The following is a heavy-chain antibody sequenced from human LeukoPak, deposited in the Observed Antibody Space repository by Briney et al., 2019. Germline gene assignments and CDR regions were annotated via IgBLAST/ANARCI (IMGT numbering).Heavy chain of an antibody. CDR3: AKHSHDGSAPYYEVQLDY. V-gene: IGHV3-23*01. D-gene: IGHD3-22*01. J-gene: IGHJ4*02. CDR1: GFTFSSYE. CDR2: ISRSGVAT. Sequence: QTGGSLRLSCAASGFTFSSYEMNWVRQAPGKGLEWVSTISRSGVATYYANSVKGRFTISRDNSKNTVYLQMHSLRAEDTAIYYCAKHSHDGSAPYYEVQLDYWGQGTLVTVSS.